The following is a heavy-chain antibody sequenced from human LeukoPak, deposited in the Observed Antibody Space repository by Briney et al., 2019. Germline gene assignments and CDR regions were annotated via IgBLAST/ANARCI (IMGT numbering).Heavy chain of an antibody. CDR3: ARHPYYYYGMDV. J-gene: IGHJ6*02. CDR2: IYTSGST. CDR1: GGSISSGSYY. Sequence: SQTLSLTCTVSGGSISSGSYYWSWIRQPAGTGLEWIGRIYTSGSTNYNPSLKSRVTISVDTSKNQFSLKLSSVTAADTAVYYCARHPYYYYGMDVWGQGATVTVSS. V-gene: IGHV4-61*02.